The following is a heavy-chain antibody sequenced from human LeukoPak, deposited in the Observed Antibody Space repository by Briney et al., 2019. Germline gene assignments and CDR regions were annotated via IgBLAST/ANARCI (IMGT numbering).Heavy chain of an antibody. Sequence: SQTLSLTCTVSGDSVTSAGYFWTWIRQHPGKGLVWIGYISNSGTTSYNPSLKSRVSISVDASTNQFSLSLRSVTAADTAVYYCARDVVVTSSPDAFDIWGQGTVVTVSS. D-gene: IGHD2-21*02. CDR1: GDSVTSAGYF. J-gene: IGHJ3*02. V-gene: IGHV4-31*03. CDR3: ARDVVVTSSPDAFDI. CDR2: ISNSGTT.